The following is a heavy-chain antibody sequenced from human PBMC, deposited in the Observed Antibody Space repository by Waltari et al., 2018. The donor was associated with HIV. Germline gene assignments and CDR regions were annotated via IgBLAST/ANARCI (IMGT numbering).Heavy chain of an antibody. Sequence: QVQLVESGGGVVQPGGSLRLSWAASGFPFSSYGMHWVRQAPGKGLEWVAFIRYDGSNKYYADSVKGRFTISRDNSKNTLYLQMNSLRAEDTAVYYCAKDRSSGYYDSFDYWGQGTLVTVSS. V-gene: IGHV3-30*02. CDR3: AKDRSSGYYDSFDY. D-gene: IGHD3-22*01. J-gene: IGHJ4*02. CDR1: GFPFSSYG. CDR2: IRYDGSNK.